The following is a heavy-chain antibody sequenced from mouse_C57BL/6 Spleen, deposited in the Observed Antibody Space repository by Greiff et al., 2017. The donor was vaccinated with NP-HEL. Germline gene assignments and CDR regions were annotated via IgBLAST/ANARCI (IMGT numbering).Heavy chain of an antibody. V-gene: IGHV1-26*01. D-gene: IGHD1-1*01. CDR1: GYTFTDYY. Sequence: VQLQQSGPELVKPGASVKISCKASGYTFTDYYMNWVKQSHGKSLEWIGDINPNNGGTSYNQKFKGKATLTVDKSSSTAYMELRSLTSEDSAVYYCARPPYYYGSSPAYFDYWGQGTTLTVSS. CDR2: INPNNGGT. CDR3: ARPPYYYGSSPAYFDY. J-gene: IGHJ2*01.